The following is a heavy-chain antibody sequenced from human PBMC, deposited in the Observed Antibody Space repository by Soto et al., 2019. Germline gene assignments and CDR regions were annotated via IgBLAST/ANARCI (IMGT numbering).Heavy chain of an antibody. J-gene: IGHJ4*02. CDR1: GFTFSGYT. V-gene: IGHV3-21*01. Sequence: GGSLRLSCAASGFTFSGYTMNWVRQAPGKGLEWVSSITSGSSYIYYADSVKGRFTISRDNSKNTLYLQMNSLRAEDTAVYYCARDTRPGGYLIDYWGQGTLVTVS. D-gene: IGHD5-12*01. CDR3: ARDTRPGGYLIDY. CDR2: ITSGSSYI.